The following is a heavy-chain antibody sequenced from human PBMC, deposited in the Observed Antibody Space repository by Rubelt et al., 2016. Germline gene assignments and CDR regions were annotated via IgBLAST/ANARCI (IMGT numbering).Heavy chain of an antibody. J-gene: IGHJ4*02. CDR1: GYTFTGYY. CDR2: INPNSGGT. D-gene: IGHD5-12*01. Sequence: QVQLVQSGAEVKKPGASVKVSCKASGYTFTGYYMHWVRQAPGQGLEWMGWINPNSGGTNLAQKFQGRVTRTRDTSGSTAYMELSRLTSDDTAVYYCARGNSGYDYGLDYWGQGTLVTVSS. V-gene: IGHV1-2*02. CDR3: ARGNSGYDYGLDY.